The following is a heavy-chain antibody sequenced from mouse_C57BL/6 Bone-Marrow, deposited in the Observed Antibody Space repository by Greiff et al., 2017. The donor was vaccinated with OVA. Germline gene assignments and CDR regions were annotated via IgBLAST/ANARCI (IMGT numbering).Heavy chain of an antibody. CDR2: SRSKANDYTT. J-gene: IGHJ4*01. CDR3: ARETGDYAMDY. CDR1: GFTFSDFY. D-gene: IGHD4-1*01. Sequence: EVKVVESGGGLVQSGRSLRLSCATSGFTFSDFYMEWVRQAPGKGLEWIAASRSKANDYTTEYSASVKGRFIVSRDTSQSILYLQMNALRAEDTAIYYCARETGDYAMDYWGQGTSVTVSS. V-gene: IGHV7-1*01.